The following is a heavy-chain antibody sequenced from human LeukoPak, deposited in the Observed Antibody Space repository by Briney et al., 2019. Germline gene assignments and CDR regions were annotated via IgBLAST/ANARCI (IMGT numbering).Heavy chain of an antibody. J-gene: IGHJ5*02. D-gene: IGHD6-13*01. CDR2: IRYDGSNK. Sequence: PGGSLRLSCAASGFTFSSYGMHWVRQAPGKGLEWVAFIRYDGSNKYYADSVKGRFTISRDNSKNTLYLQMNSLRAEDTAVYYCAKGLAAAAVNWFDPWGQGTLVTVSS. CDR1: GFTFSSYG. V-gene: IGHV3-30*02. CDR3: AKGLAAAAVNWFDP.